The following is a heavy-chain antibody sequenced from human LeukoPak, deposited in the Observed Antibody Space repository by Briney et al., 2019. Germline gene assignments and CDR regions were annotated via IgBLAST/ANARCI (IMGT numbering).Heavy chain of an antibody. CDR1: GGSLSSGGYY. Sequence: SQTLSLTCTVSGGSLSSGGYYWSWIRQHPGTGLEWIGYIYYSGSTYYNPSLKSRVTISVDTSKNQFSLKLSSVTAADTAVYYCARAGGYSGYDRTPIDYWGQGTLVTVSS. D-gene: IGHD5-12*01. CDR3: ARAGGYSGYDRTPIDY. J-gene: IGHJ4*02. CDR2: IYYSGST. V-gene: IGHV4-31*03.